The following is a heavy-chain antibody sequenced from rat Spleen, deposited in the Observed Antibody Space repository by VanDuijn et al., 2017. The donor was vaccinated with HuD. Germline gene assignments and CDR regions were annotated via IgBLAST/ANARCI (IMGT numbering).Heavy chain of an antibody. CDR1: GFTFSNYD. Sequence: EVQLVESGGGLVQPGRSLKLSCAASGFTFSNYDMAWVRQAPTKGLEWVATISTGGGNTYYRDSVKGRFTISRDNARSTLYLKLDSLRSEDTATYYCERQGYLRDWYFDFWGPGTMVTVSS. J-gene: IGHJ1*01. D-gene: IGHD2-5*01. V-gene: IGHV5S23*01. CDR2: ISTGGGNT. CDR3: ERQGYLRDWYFDF.